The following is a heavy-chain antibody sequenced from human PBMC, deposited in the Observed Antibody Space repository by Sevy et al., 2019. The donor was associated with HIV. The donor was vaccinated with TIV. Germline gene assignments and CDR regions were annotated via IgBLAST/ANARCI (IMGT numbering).Heavy chain of an antibody. J-gene: IGHJ4*02. CDR2: IYYSGTT. Sequence: SETLSLTCTVSSASIISGGHYWTWIRQLPGKGLEWIGYIYYSGTTYYNPSLESRVTISVDTSNNEFSLKLRSVSAADTAMYSCARDRNGYMEIDYWGQGTLVTVSS. CDR3: ARDRNGYMEIDY. D-gene: IGHD6-25*01. CDR1: SASIISGGHY. V-gene: IGHV4-31*03.